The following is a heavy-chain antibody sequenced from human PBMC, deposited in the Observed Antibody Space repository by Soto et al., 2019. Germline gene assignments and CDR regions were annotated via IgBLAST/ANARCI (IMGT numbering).Heavy chain of an antibody. CDR2: VYSSGVA. CDR3: ARLVGGASLVY. J-gene: IGHJ4*02. V-gene: IGHV4-4*07. CDR1: GDSMSGYY. Sequence: QVQLQESGPGLVKPSETLTLICNVSGDSMSGYYGSWVRQPAGQGLEWIGRVYSSGVANYKPSLASRVTMSIDTSKNQFSRSLRAVTAADTAVYFCARLVGGASLVYWGQGLPVTVS. D-gene: IGHD2-15*01.